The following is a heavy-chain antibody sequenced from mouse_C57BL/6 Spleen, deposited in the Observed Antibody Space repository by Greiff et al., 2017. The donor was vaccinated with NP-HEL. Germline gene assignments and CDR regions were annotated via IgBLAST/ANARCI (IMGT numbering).Heavy chain of an antibody. CDR3: GSEAAQATLAY. D-gene: IGHD3-2*02. V-gene: IGHV1-22*01. CDR2: INPNNGDT. CDR1: GYTFTDYN. Sequence: EVQLQQSGPELVKPGASVKMSCKASGYTFTDYNMHWVKQSHGKSLEWIGYINPNNGDTSYNQKFKGKATLTVNKSYSTAYMELRSLTSEDSAVYIYGSEAAQATLAYWGQGTLVTVSA. J-gene: IGHJ3*01.